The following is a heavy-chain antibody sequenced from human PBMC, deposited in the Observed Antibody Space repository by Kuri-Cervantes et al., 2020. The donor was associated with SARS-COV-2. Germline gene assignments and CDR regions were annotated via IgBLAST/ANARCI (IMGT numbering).Heavy chain of an antibody. CDR3: ARETLIPNWNDAMENWFDP. D-gene: IGHD1-1*01. J-gene: IGHJ5*02. Sequence: SETLSLTCTVSGGSISSSSYYWSWIRQPPGKGLEWIGYIYYSGSTNYNPSLKSRVTISVDTSKNQFSLKLSSVTAADTAVYYCARETLIPNWNDAMENWFDPWGQGTLVTVSS. CDR2: IYYSGST. V-gene: IGHV4-61*01. CDR1: GGSISSSSYY.